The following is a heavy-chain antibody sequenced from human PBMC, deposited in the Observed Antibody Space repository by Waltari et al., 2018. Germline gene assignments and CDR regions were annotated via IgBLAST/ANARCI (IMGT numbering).Heavy chain of an antibody. CDR1: GGSFSGYY. Sequence: QVQLQQWGAGLLKPSETLSLTCAVYGGSFSGYYWSWIRQPPGKGLEWIGEINHSGSTNYNPSLKSRVTISVDTSKNQFSLKLSSVTAADTAVYYCARGGLLPYAFDIWGQGTMVTVSS. D-gene: IGHD3-10*01. CDR3: ARGGLLPYAFDI. V-gene: IGHV4-34*01. J-gene: IGHJ3*02. CDR2: INHSGST.